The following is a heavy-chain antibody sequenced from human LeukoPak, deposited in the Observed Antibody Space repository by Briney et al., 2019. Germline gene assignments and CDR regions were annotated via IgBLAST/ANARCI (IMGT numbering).Heavy chain of an antibody. J-gene: IGHJ4*02. V-gene: IGHV3-7*01. CDR2: IKQDGSEK. CDR3: ARGLRYFDWLYDY. CDR1: GFTFSSYW. Sequence: GGSLRLSCAASGFTFSSYWMSWVRQAPGKGLEWVANIKQDGSEKYYVDSVKGRFAISRDNAKNSLYLQMNSLRAEDTAVYYCARGLRYFDWLYDYWGQGTLVTVSS. D-gene: IGHD3-9*01.